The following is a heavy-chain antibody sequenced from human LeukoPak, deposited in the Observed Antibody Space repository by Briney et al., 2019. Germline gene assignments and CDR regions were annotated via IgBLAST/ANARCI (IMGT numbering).Heavy chain of an antibody. D-gene: IGHD1-1*01. CDR2: IYYSGST. J-gene: IGHJ3*02. Sequence: SETLSLTCTVSGGSISSYYWSWIRQPPGKGLEWIGYIYYSGSTNYNPSLKSRVTISLDTSKNQFSLKLNSVTAADTAVYYCTRRVATTGIYAFDIWGQGTMVTVSS. CDR1: GGSISSYY. V-gene: IGHV4-59*01. CDR3: TRRVATTGIYAFDI.